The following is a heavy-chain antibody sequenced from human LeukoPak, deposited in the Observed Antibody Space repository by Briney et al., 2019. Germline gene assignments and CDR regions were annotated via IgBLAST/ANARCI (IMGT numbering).Heavy chain of an antibody. CDR2: ISSNGGST. CDR3: VEDQDRYCSSTSCYDAFDI. Sequence: GGSLRLSCSASGFTFSSYAMHWVRQAPGKGLEYVSAISSNGGSTYYADSVKGRFTISRDNSKNTLYLQMSSLSAEDTAVYYCVEDQDRYCSSTSCYDAFDIWGQGTVVTVSS. CDR1: GFTFSSYA. D-gene: IGHD2-2*01. V-gene: IGHV3-64D*06. J-gene: IGHJ3*02.